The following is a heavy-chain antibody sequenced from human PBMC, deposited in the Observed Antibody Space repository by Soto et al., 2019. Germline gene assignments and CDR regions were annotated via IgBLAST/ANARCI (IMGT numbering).Heavy chain of an antibody. Sequence: EASVKVSCKASGYTFTSYGISWVRQAPGQGLEWMGWISAYNGNTNYAQKLQGRVTMTTDTSTSTAYMELRSLRSDDTAVYYCAKDAVLLWFGELGMVSDYYYYGMDVWGQGTTVTVSS. J-gene: IGHJ6*02. D-gene: IGHD3-10*01. V-gene: IGHV1-18*01. CDR1: GYTFTSYG. CDR2: ISAYNGNT. CDR3: AKDAVLLWFGELGMVSDYYYYGMDV.